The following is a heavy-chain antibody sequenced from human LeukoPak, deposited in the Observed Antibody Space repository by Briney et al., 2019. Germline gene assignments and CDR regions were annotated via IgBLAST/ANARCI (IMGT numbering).Heavy chain of an antibody. Sequence: SETLSLTCAVYGGSFSGYYWSWIRQPPGKGLEWIGEINHSGSTNYNPSLKSRVTISVDTSKNQFSLKLSSVTAADTAVYYCARGYSGWWGRYFVYWGQGTLVTVSS. D-gene: IGHD6-19*01. CDR1: GGSFSGYY. J-gene: IGHJ4*02. V-gene: IGHV4-34*01. CDR3: ARGYSGWWGRYFVY. CDR2: INHSGST.